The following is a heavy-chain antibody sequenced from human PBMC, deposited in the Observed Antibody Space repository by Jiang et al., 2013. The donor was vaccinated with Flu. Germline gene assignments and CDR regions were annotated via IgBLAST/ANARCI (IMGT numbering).Heavy chain of an antibody. J-gene: IGHJ4*02. D-gene: IGHD3-22*01. V-gene: IGHV4-61*01. Sequence: GLVKPSETLSLTCTVSGGSVSSGSYYWSWIRQPPGKGLEWIGYIYYMGAPTTTPPLKSRVTISVDTSKNQFSLKLSSVTAADTAVYYCARSSSGYYHFDYWGQGTLVTVSS. CDR3: ARSSSGYYHFDY. CDR1: GGSVSSGSYY. CDR2: IYYMGAP.